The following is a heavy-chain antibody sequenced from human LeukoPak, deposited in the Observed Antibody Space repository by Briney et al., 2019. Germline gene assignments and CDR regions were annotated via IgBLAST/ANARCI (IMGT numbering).Heavy chain of an antibody. D-gene: IGHD2-21*02. CDR3: ARVTDETGQ. CDR2: INPDGGGT. Sequence: ASVKVSCKASGYTFTAYYLHWVRQAPGQGLEWMGWINPDGGGTNYVQKFQGRVTMTRDTSISTAYMELSGLSSDDMAVYYCARVTDETGQWGQGTLVTVSS. J-gene: IGHJ4*02. CDR1: GYTFTAYY. V-gene: IGHV1-2*02.